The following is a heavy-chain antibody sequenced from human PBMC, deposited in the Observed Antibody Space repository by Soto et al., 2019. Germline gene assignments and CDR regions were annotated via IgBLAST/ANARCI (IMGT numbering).Heavy chain of an antibody. D-gene: IGHD4-17*01. Sequence: LGGSLRCPCKVSGYSFTSYWISWVRQMPGKGLEWMGRIDPRASYTNYSPSFQGHVTISADKSISTAYLQWSSLKASETAMYYCARLHPTVVTNNYYYYGMDVWGQGTTVTVSS. CDR3: ARLHPTVVTNNYYYYGMDV. V-gene: IGHV5-10-1*01. CDR2: IDPRASYT. J-gene: IGHJ6*02. CDR1: GYSFTSYW.